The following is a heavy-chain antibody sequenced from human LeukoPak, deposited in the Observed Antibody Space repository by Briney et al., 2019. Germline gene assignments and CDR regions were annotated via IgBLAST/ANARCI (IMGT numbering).Heavy chain of an antibody. J-gene: IGHJ6*04. CDR2: IYHSGST. D-gene: IGHD3-10*01. Sequence: ASETLSLTCAVSGGSISSSNWWSWVRQPPGKGLEWIGEIYHSGSTNYNPSLKSRDTISVDKSKNQFSLKLSSVTAADTAVYYCARGYYGSDLGVWGKGTTVTVSS. CDR1: GGSISSSNW. CDR3: ARGYYGSDLGV. V-gene: IGHV4-4*02.